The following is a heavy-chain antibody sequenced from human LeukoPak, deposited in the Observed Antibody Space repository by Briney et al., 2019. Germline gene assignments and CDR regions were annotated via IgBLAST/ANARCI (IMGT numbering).Heavy chain of an antibody. D-gene: IGHD2-21*02. CDR1: TFTFNSYS. CDR3: ARDTPPVFSVVVTASNYFDC. V-gene: IGHV3-48*01. J-gene: IGHJ4*02. CDR2: INSSSGTI. Sequence: PGVSLTLSCAASTFTFNSYSMKWVPQAPGKGRVWVSYINSSSGTIYYADSVKGRFTISRDNVKNSLYLQMNSLRAEDTAVYFCARDTPPVFSVVVTASNYFDCWGQGTLVTVSS.